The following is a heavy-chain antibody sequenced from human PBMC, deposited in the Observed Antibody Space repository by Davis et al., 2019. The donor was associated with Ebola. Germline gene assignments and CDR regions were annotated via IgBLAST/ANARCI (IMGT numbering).Heavy chain of an antibody. CDR1: GFTFSSSA. CDR3: AKPALWFGEGAP. Sequence: GESLKISCAASGFTFSSSAMSWVRQAPGKGLEWVSATSGTGTTYYADSVKGRFSISRDNSKNTMYLHMNSLRAEDTAVYYCAKPALWFGEGAPWGQGTLVTVSS. V-gene: IGHV3-23*01. D-gene: IGHD3-10*01. CDR2: TSGTGTT. J-gene: IGHJ5*02.